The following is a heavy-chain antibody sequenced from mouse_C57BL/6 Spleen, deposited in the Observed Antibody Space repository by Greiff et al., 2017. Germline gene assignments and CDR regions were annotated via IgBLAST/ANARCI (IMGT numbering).Heavy chain of an antibody. CDR1: GFTFSSYT. J-gene: IGHJ3*01. CDR2: ISGGGGNT. D-gene: IGHD2-4*01. CDR3: ACRVYDYSWFAY. Sequence: DVMLVESGGGLVKPGGSLKLSCAASGFTFSSYTMSWVRQTPEKRLEWVATISGGGGNTYYPDSVKGRFTISRDNAKNTLYLRMSSLSSEDTALYCCACRVYDYSWFAYWGQGTLVTVSA. V-gene: IGHV5-9*01.